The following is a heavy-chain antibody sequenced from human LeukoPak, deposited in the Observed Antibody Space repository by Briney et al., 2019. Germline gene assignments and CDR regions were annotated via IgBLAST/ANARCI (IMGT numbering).Heavy chain of an antibody. CDR2: ISYDGSNK. D-gene: IGHD3-3*01. CDR1: GFTFSSYA. J-gene: IGHJ4*02. V-gene: IGHV3-30*01. Sequence: PGGSLRLSCAASGFTFSSYAMHWVRQAPGKGLEWVAVISYDGSNKYYADSVKGRFTISRDNSKNTLYPQMNSLRAEDTAVYYCAREERTFGVVIDYWGQGTLVTVSS. CDR3: AREERTFGVVIDY.